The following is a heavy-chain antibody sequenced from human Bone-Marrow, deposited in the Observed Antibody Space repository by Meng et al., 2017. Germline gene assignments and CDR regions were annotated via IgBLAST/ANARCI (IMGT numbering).Heavy chain of an antibody. D-gene: IGHD3-22*01. V-gene: IGHV3-30*04. J-gene: IGHJ3*02. CDR2: ISYDESNK. CDR1: GFTFSTYA. CDR3: ARDSSGYYISGAFDI. Sequence: GLLGESGGGVVQPGRSLRLSCAASGFTFSTYAMHWVRQAPGKGLEWVAVISYDESNKYYADSVKGRFTISRDNSKNTLYLQMNSLRPEDTAVYYCARDSSGYYISGAFDIWGQGTMVTVSS.